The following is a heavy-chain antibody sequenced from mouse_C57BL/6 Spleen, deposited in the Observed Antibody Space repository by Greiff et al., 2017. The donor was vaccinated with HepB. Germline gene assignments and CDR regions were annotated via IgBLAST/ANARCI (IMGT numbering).Heavy chain of an antibody. Sequence: QVQLQQPGAELVKPGASVKMSCKASGYTFTSYWITWVKQRPGQGLEWIGDIYPGSGSTNYNEKFKSKATLTVDTSSSTAYMQLSSLTSEDSAVYYCARGDYDYDVRPWFAYWGQGTLVTVSA. V-gene: IGHV1-55*01. CDR3: ARGDYDYDVRPWFAY. CDR2: IYPGSGST. J-gene: IGHJ3*01. CDR1: GYTFTSYW. D-gene: IGHD2-4*01.